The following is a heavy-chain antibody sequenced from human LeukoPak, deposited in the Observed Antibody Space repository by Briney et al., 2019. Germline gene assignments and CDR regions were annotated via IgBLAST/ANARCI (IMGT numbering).Heavy chain of an antibody. J-gene: IGHJ4*02. Sequence: GGSLRLSCAASGFTFSSYGMHWVRQAPGKGLEWVAFIRYDGSNKYYADSVKGRFTISRDNSKNTLYLQMNSLRAEDTAVYYCAKEGYCGADCYPARWGQGTLVTVSS. CDR3: AKEGYCGADCYPAR. D-gene: IGHD2-21*01. CDR1: GFTFSSYG. CDR2: IRYDGSNK. V-gene: IGHV3-30*02.